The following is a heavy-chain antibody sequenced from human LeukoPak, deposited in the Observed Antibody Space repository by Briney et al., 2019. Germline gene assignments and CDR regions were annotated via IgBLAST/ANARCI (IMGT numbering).Heavy chain of an antibody. Sequence: SETLSLTCTVSGGSISSYYWSWIRQPPGKGLEWIGYIYYSGSTNYNPSLKSRVTISVDTSKNQFFLKLSSVTAADTAVYYCASRGMDGYRFWGQGTLVTVSS. CDR1: GGSISSYY. CDR3: ASRGMDGYRF. CDR2: IYYSGST. V-gene: IGHV4-59*01. J-gene: IGHJ4*02. D-gene: IGHD5-24*01.